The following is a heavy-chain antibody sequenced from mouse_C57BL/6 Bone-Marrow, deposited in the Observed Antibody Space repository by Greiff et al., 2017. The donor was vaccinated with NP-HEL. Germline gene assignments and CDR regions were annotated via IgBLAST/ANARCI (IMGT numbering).Heavy chain of an antibody. J-gene: IGHJ4*01. CDR3: AREGYYGPMDY. CDR1: GYSITSGYY. Sequence: EVQRVESGPGLVKPSQSLSLTCSVTGYSITSGYYWNWIRQFPGNKLEWMGYISYDGSNNYNPSLKNRISITRDTSKNQFFLKLNSVTTEDTATYYCAREGYYGPMDYWGQGTSVTVSS. V-gene: IGHV3-6*01. D-gene: IGHD1-1*01. CDR2: ISYDGSN.